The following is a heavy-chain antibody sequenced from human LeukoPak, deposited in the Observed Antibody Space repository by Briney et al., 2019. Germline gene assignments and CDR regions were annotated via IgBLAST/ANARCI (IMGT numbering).Heavy chain of an antibody. J-gene: IGHJ4*02. Sequence: SETLSLTCAVYGGSFSDYYWNWIRQSPGKGLEWTGEIIHSGSTNYNPSLKSRVTISLVTSKHQFSLKLSSVTAADTAVYYCARNWDGAIDYWGQGTLVTVSS. CDR2: IIHSGST. D-gene: IGHD4/OR15-4a*01. V-gene: IGHV4-34*12. CDR1: GGSFSDYY. CDR3: ARNWDGAIDY.